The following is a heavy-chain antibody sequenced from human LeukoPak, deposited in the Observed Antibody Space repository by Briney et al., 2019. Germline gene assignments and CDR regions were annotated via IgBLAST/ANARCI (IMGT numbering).Heavy chain of an antibody. V-gene: IGHV1-3*03. CDR1: GYTFTTYA. CDR2: INADYGNT. D-gene: IGHD3-16*02. J-gene: IGHJ4*02. Sequence: ASVKVSCKASGYTFTTYALHWVRQAPGQRLHWMGWINADYGNTKYSQEFQDRVTITRDTSATTAYMELSSLRSEDMAVYYCAREAYDSVWGSYRPLTGYFDYWGQGTLVTVSS. CDR3: AREAYDSVWGSYRPLTGYFDY.